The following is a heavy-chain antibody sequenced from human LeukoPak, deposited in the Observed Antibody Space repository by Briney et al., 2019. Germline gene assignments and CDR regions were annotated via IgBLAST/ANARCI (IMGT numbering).Heavy chain of an antibody. CDR3: AKDRCSSSTCREAFEI. V-gene: IGHV3-30*02. CDR2: IWYDGKNDQ. CDR1: GFIFSSYG. J-gene: IGHJ3*02. Sequence: GGSLRLSCAASGFIFSSYGMHWIRQAPGKGMEWVAFIWYDGKNDQEYAESVKGRFTISRDKSKNTLYLQMNSLRTEDTDMYYCAKDRCSSSTCREAFEIWGQGTLVTVSS. D-gene: IGHD2-2*01.